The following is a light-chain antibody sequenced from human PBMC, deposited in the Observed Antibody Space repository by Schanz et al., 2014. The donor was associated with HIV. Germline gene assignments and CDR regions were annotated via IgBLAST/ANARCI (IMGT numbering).Light chain of an antibody. CDR3: QQYGSTPYT. V-gene: IGKV3-20*01. CDR2: ATS. J-gene: IGKJ2*01. Sequence: EIVLTQSPGSLSLSPGGRATLSCGASQRLSSSYLAWYQQKRDQPPRLVIYATSTRAAGIPDRFSGTGSGTDFTLTISRLEPGDFAVYYCQQYGSTPYTFGQGTKVEI. CDR1: QRLSSSY.